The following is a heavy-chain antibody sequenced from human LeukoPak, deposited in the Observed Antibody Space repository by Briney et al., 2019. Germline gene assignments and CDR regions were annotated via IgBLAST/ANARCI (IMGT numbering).Heavy chain of an antibody. CDR2: IYYSGST. V-gene: IGHV4-31*03. CDR3: ARGGGDGYNFDY. J-gene: IGHJ4*02. D-gene: IGHD2-21*01. Sequence: PSETLSLTCTVSGGSISSGGYYWSWLRQHPGKGLEWIGYIYYSGSTYYNPSLKSRVTISVDTSKNQFSLKLSSVTAADTAVYYCARGGGDGYNFDYWGQGTLVTVSS. CDR1: GGSISSGGYY.